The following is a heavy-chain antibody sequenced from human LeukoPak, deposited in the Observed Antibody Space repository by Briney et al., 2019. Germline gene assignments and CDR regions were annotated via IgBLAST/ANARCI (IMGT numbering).Heavy chain of an antibody. CDR1: FTXXXYA. J-gene: IGHJ4*02. V-gene: IGHV3-23*01. Sequence: FTXXXYAMSWVRQAPGKGLEWVSAISGSGGSTYYADSVKGRFTISRDNSKNTLYLQMNSLRAEDTAVYYCAKAITMVMIMGFDYWGQGTLVTVSS. CDR3: AKAITMVMIMGFDY. D-gene: IGHD3-10*01. CDR2: ISGSGGST.